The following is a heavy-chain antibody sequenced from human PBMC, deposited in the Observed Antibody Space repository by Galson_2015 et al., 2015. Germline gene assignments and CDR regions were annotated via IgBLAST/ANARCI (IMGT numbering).Heavy chain of an antibody. Sequence: SCKASGGTFSSYAISWVRQAPGQGLEWMGGIIPIFGIANYAQKFQGRVTITADKSTSTAYMELSSLRSEDTAVYYCARDQGSGSSRLMYYYGMDVWGQGTTVTVSS. V-gene: IGHV1-69*17. CDR3: ARDQGSGSSRLMYYYGMDV. CDR2: IIPIFGIA. D-gene: IGHD1-26*01. CDR1: GGTFSSYA. J-gene: IGHJ6*02.